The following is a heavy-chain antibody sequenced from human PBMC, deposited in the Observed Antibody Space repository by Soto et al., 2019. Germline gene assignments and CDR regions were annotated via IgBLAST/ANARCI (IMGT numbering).Heavy chain of an antibody. V-gene: IGHV4-39*01. CDR2: IYYSGNT. Sequence: PPDTRSLTYTVSDDSIPSRSDYWGWIRQRPGECLEWIGNIYYSGNTYYNPSLKSRVTISVDTSKNQFSLKLNSVTAAATAVYYCARLPIGARCFDYWGQGSLVTVYS. J-gene: IGHJ4*02. D-gene: IGHD6-6*01. CDR3: ARLPIGARCFDY. CDR1: DDSIPSRSDY.